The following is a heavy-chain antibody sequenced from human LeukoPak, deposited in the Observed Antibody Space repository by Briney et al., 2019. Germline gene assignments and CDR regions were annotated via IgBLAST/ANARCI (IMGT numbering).Heavy chain of an antibody. V-gene: IGHV1-2*02. Sequence: ASVKVSCKASGYTFTGYYMHWVRQAPGQGLEWMGWINPNSGGTNYAQKFQGGVTMTRDTSISTAYMELSRLRSDDTAVYYCASVHSYDSYGDDYFDYWGPGNLVHVSS. CDR1: GYTFTGYY. CDR3: ASVHSYDSYGDDYFDY. CDR2: INPNSGGT. D-gene: IGHD5-18*01. J-gene: IGHJ4*02.